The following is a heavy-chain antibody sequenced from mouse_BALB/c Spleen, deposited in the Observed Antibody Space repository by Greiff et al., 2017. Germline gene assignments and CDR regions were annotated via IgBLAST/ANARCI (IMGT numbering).Heavy chain of an antibody. CDR2: INPSTGYT. V-gene: IGHV1-7*01. Sequence: QVQLQQSGAELAKPGASVKMSCKASGYTFTSYWMHWVKQRPVQGLEWIGYINPSTGYTEYNQKFKDKATLTADKSSSTAYMQLSSLTSEDSAVYYCARSPFYYGSSYRYFDVWGAGTTVTVSS. CDR1: GYTFTSYW. J-gene: IGHJ1*01. CDR3: ARSPFYYGSSYRYFDV. D-gene: IGHD1-1*01.